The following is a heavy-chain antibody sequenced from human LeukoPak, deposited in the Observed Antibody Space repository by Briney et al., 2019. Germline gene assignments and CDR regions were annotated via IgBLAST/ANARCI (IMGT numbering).Heavy chain of an antibody. CDR1: GYTFSSYA. J-gene: IGHJ1*01. Sequence: ASVKVSCKASGYTFSSYAISWVRQAPGQGLEWMGWISRYNGNTKYAQKFQGRVTMTTDTSTSTAYMELRSLRSDDTAVYYCAKDRRLRFLEWSSIGYFQHWGQGTLVAVSS. D-gene: IGHD3-3*01. CDR3: AKDRRLRFLEWSSIGYFQH. CDR2: ISRYNGNT. V-gene: IGHV1-18*04.